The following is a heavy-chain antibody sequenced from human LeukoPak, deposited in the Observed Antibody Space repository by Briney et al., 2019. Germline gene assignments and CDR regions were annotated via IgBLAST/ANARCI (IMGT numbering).Heavy chain of an antibody. Sequence: TETLSLTCTVSGGSISSYYWSWIRQPAGKGLEWIGRIYTSGSTNYNPSLKSRVTMSVDTSKNQFSLKLSSVTAADTAVYYCAREITMVRGVIKGFDPWGQGTLVTVSS. CDR2: IYTSGST. V-gene: IGHV4-4*07. CDR3: AREITMVRGVIKGFDP. CDR1: GGSISSYY. J-gene: IGHJ5*02. D-gene: IGHD3-10*01.